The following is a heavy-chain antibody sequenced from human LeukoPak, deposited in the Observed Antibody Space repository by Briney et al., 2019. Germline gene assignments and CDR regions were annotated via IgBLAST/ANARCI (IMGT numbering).Heavy chain of an antibody. CDR1: GFTFSSYS. CDR2: VSTNGDVT. D-gene: IGHD3-10*01. J-gene: IGHJ4*02. Sequence: GGSLRLSCAASGFTFSSYSMNWVRQAPGMGLEWVSVVSTNGDVTFYADSVKGRFTISRDNSKNTLFLQMNSLRAEDTAVYYCAKLSLSGRSQSADYWGQGTLVTVSS. V-gene: IGHV3-23*01. CDR3: AKLSLSGRSQSADY.